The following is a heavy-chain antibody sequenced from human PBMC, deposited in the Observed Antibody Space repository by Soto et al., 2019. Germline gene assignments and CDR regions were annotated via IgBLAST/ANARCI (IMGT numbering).Heavy chain of an antibody. CDR3: ARAQWLVRGPYFDY. CDR2: IYWNEDK. V-gene: IGHV2-5*01. Sequence: SGPTLVNPTQTLTLTCTFSAFSLSTNGVGVGWIRQPPGKPLEWLAVIYWNEDKRYSPSLKSRLTITKDTSKNQVVLTMTNMDPVDTATYYCARAQWLVRGPYFDYWGQGTLVTVSS. CDR1: AFSLSTNGVG. D-gene: IGHD6-19*01. J-gene: IGHJ4*02.